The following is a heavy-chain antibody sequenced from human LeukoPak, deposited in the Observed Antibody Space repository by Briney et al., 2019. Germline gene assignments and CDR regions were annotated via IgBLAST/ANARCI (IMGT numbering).Heavy chain of an antibody. CDR2: INHSGST. V-gene: IGHV4-34*01. D-gene: IGHD3-22*01. Sequence: PSETLSLTCAVYGGSFSGYYWSWIRQPPGKGLEWIGEINHSGSTNYNPSPKSRVTISVDTSKNQFSLKLSSVTAADTAVYYCARTYYYDSSGYRYYFDYWGQGTLVTVSS. CDR3: ARTYYYDSSGYRYYFDY. CDR1: GGSFSGYY. J-gene: IGHJ4*02.